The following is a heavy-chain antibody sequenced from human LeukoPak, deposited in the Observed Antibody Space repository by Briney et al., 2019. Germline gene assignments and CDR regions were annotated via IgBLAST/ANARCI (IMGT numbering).Heavy chain of an antibody. J-gene: IGHJ4*02. CDR1: GFTFSSYS. D-gene: IGHD6-13*01. Sequence: GGSLRLSCAASGFTFSSYSMNWVRQAPGKGLEWVSYISSSSSTIYYADSVKGRFTISRDNAKNSLYLQMNSLRDEDTAVYYCARDSPPTYSSSWYDYWGQGTLVTVSS. V-gene: IGHV3-48*02. CDR2: ISSSSSTI. CDR3: ARDSPPTYSSSWYDY.